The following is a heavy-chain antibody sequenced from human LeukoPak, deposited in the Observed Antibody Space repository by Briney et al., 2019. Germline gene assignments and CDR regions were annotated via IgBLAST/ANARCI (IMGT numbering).Heavy chain of an antibody. CDR2: ISGSGGST. J-gene: IGHJ4*02. D-gene: IGHD2-2*01. Sequence: PGGSLRLSCAASGFTFSSYAMSWVRQAPGKGLEWVSAISGSGGSTYYADSVKGRFTISRDNSKNTLYLQMNSLRAEDTAEYYCAKDQRIVVVPAAIGYWGQGTLVTVSS. CDR3: AKDQRIVVVPAAIGY. V-gene: IGHV3-23*01. CDR1: GFTFSSYA.